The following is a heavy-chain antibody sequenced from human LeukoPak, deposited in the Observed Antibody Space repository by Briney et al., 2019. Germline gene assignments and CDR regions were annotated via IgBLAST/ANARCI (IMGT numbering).Heavy chain of an antibody. CDR2: FDPEDGET. Sequence: ASVKVSCKVSGYTLTELSMHWVRQAPGKGLEWMGGFDPEDGETIYAQKFQGRVTITADESTSTAYMELSSLRSEDTAVYYCATRYGSGSYYPNYYYYYMDVWGKGTTVTISS. CDR1: GYTLTELS. J-gene: IGHJ6*03. V-gene: IGHV1-24*01. D-gene: IGHD3-10*01. CDR3: ATRYGSGSYYPNYYYYYMDV.